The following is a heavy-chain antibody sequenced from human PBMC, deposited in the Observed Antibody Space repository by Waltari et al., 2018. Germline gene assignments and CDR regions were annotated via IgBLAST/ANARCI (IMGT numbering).Heavy chain of an antibody. V-gene: IGHV3-21*01. Sequence: EVQLVESGGGLVKPGGSLRLSCAASGFTFSSYSMNWVRQAPGKGLEWVSSIRSSSSYIYYADAVKCRFTISRDNAKNSLYLQMNSLRAEDTAVYYCARDSAAGTLAFDYWGQGTLVTVSS. CDR2: IRSSSSYI. CDR1: GFTFSSYS. CDR3: ARDSAAGTLAFDY. J-gene: IGHJ4*02. D-gene: IGHD6-13*01.